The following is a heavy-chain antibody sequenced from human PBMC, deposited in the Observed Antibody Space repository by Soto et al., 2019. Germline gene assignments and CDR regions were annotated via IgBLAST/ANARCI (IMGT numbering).Heavy chain of an antibody. V-gene: IGHV3-23*01. Sequence: GGSLRLSCAPSGFTFSNYAMSWVRQAPGKGLEWVSAISDSGVSTYYADSVKGRFTISRDNSKNTLYLQMNSLSAEDTAVYYCAKGRYYGLDVWGQGTTVTVSS. CDR1: GFTFSNYA. CDR3: AKGRYYGLDV. J-gene: IGHJ6*02. CDR2: ISDSGVST.